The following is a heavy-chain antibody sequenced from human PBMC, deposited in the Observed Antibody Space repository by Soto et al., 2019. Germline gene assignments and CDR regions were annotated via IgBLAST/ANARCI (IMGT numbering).Heavy chain of an antibody. CDR1: GYTFTSYG. CDR3: AKDPYTVGANDDALDI. D-gene: IGHD1-26*01. V-gene: IGHV1-18*04. J-gene: IGHJ3*02. CDR2: ISAYNGNT. Sequence: ASVKVSCKASGYTFTSYGISWVRQAPGQGLEWMGWISAYNGNTNYAQKLQGRVTMTTDTSTSTAYMELRSLRSDDTAVYYCAKDPYTVGANDDALDIWGQGTMVTVSS.